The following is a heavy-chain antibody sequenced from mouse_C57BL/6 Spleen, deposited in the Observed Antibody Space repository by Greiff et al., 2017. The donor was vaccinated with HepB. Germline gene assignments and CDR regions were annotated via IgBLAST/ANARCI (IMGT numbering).Heavy chain of an antibody. Sequence: VQLKESGPGLVKPSQSLSLTCSVTGYSITSGYYWNWIRQFPGNKLEWMGYISYDGSNNYNPSLKNRISITRDTSKNQFFLKLNSVTTEDTATYYCARDGLGRRPFDYWGQGTTLTVSS. D-gene: IGHD4-1*01. J-gene: IGHJ2*01. CDR1: GYSITSGYY. V-gene: IGHV3-6*01. CDR2: ISYDGSN. CDR3: ARDGLGRRPFDY.